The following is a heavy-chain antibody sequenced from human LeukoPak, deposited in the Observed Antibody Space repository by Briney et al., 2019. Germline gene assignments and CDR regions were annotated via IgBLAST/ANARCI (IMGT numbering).Heavy chain of an antibody. CDR3: ARDLTDDFWSGYHFDY. D-gene: IGHD3-3*01. J-gene: IGHJ4*02. Sequence: GASVKVSCKASGYTFTSYYMHWVRQAPGQGFEWMGIINPRGGSASSAQKFQGRVTLTRDTSTSTVYMELSSLRSEDTAVYYCARDLTDDFWSGYHFDYWGQGTLVTVPS. V-gene: IGHV1-46*01. CDR2: INPRGGSA. CDR1: GYTFTSYY.